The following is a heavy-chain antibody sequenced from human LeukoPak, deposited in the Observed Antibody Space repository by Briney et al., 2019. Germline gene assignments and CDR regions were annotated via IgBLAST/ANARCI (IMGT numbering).Heavy chain of an antibody. CDR1: GFTFSSYA. CDR3: AKGSSAWNEVFHFDY. D-gene: IGHD6-19*01. J-gene: IGHJ4*02. Sequence: GGSLRLSCAASGFTFSSYAMSWVRQAPGKGLEWVSAISGSGGSTYYADSVKGRFTISRDNAKNSLYLQMNSLRAEDMALYYCAKGSSAWNEVFHFDYWGQGTLVTVSS. CDR2: ISGSGGST. V-gene: IGHV3-23*01.